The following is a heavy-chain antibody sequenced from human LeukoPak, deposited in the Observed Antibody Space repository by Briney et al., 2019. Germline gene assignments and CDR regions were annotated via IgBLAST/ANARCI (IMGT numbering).Heavy chain of an antibody. Sequence: SETLSLTCAVSGYSLSSGYYWGWIRQPPGKGLEWIGSIYHSGSTYYNPSLKSRVTISVDTSKNQFSLKLSSVTAADTAVYYCATTMIAEYYFDYWGQGTLVTVSS. D-gene: IGHD3-22*01. CDR3: ATTMIAEYYFDY. V-gene: IGHV4-38-2*01. J-gene: IGHJ4*02. CDR1: GYSLSSGYY. CDR2: IYHSGST.